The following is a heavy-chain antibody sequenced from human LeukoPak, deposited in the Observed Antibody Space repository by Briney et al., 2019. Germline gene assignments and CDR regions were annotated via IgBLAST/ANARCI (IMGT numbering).Heavy chain of an antibody. CDR2: MKPHSGDT. J-gene: IGHJ3*01. Sequence: ASVKVSCKASGYTFTSYDINWARQATGQGLEWMGWMKPHSGDTGYAQRFQGRVTMTRDTSTNTAYLELTSLISEDTAVYYCARYCSGNGCFPSSAAFDFWSQGTMVTVSS. CDR1: GYTFTSYD. CDR3: ARYCSGNGCFPSSAAFDF. D-gene: IGHD2-15*01. V-gene: IGHV1-8*01.